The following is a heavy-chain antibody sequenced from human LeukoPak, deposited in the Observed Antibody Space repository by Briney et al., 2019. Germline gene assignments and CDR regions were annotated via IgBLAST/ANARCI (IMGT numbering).Heavy chain of an antibody. CDR2: IKPDGSEM. CDR1: GFTFSDHW. CDR3: ARGVGTGNYYAY. Sequence: GGSLRLSCAASGFTFSDHWMTWVRQAPGKGLEWVANIKPDGSEMWYVDSVRGRFTISRDNARNSLYLQMNGLRADDTAVYYCARGVGTGNYYAYWGQGTLVTVSS. J-gene: IGHJ4*02. V-gene: IGHV3-7*01. D-gene: IGHD1-1*01.